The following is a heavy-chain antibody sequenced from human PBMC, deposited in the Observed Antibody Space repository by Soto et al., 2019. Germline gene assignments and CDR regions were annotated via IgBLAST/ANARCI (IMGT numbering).Heavy chain of an antibody. CDR3: ARYRDYGDYVGYY. J-gene: IGHJ4*02. D-gene: IGHD4-17*01. V-gene: IGHV1-18*01. Sequence: QVQLVQSGAEVKKPGASVKVSCKASGYTFTSYGISWVRQAPGQGLEWMGWISAYNGNTNHAQKLQGRVTMTTATXTSTAYMELRSLRSDNTAVDYFARYRDYGDYVGYYWGQGTLDTVSS. CDR1: GYTFTSYG. CDR2: ISAYNGNT.